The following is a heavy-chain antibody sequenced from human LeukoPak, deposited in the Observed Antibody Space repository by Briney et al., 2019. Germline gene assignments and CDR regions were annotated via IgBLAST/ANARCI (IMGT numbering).Heavy chain of an antibody. Sequence: GGSLRLSCAASGFTFSSYWMNWVRQVPGKGLEWVANIKHDVSEKHYVDSVKGRFTISRDNAKNSVYLQMNSLRAEDTAAYYCARGYDTGFWGQGTLVTFSS. CDR1: GFTFSSYW. CDR3: ARGYDTGF. V-gene: IGHV3-7*04. CDR2: IKHDVSEK. D-gene: IGHD3-22*01. J-gene: IGHJ4*02.